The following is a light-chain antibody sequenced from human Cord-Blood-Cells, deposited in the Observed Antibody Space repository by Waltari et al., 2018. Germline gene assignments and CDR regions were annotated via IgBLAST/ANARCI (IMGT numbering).Light chain of an antibody. V-gene: IGLV1-44*01. CDR3: AAWDDSLNGWV. CDR2: SNN. J-gene: IGLJ3*02. CDR1: SSNIGSNT. Sequence: QSVLTQPPSASGTPGQRVTISCSGSSSNIGSNTVNWYHQLPGTAPKLRRYSNNQRPSGVPDRFSGSTAGTSASLAISGLQSEDEADYYCAAWDDSLNGWVFGGGTKLTVL.